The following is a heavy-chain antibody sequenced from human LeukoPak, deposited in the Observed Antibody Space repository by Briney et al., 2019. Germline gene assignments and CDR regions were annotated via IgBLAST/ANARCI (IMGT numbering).Heavy chain of an antibody. Sequence: GGSLRLSCAASGFTFSSYWMHWVRQAPGKGLVWVSRINSDGSSTSYAESVKGRFTISRDNAKNTLYLQMNSLRAEDTAVYYCARDSRITIFGVVIRPLDYWGQGTLVTVSS. CDR1: GFTFSSYW. V-gene: IGHV3-74*01. CDR3: ARDSRITIFGVVIRPLDY. D-gene: IGHD3-3*01. CDR2: INSDGSST. J-gene: IGHJ4*02.